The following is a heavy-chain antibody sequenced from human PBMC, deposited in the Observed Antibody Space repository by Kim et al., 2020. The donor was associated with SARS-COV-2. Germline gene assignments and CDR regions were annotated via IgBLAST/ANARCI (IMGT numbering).Heavy chain of an antibody. CDR2: ISGSGGST. CDR3: AKDSLIVVVTAIAFDI. J-gene: IGHJ3*02. CDR1: GFTFSSYA. Sequence: GGSLRLSCAASGFTFSSYAMSWVRQAPGKGLEWVSAISGSGGSTYYADSVKGRFTISRDNSKNTLYLQMNSLRAEDTAVYYCAKDSLIVVVTAIAFDIWGQGTMVTVSS. D-gene: IGHD2-21*02. V-gene: IGHV3-23*01.